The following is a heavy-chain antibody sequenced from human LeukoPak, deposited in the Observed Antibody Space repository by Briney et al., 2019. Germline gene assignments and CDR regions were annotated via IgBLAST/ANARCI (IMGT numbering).Heavy chain of an antibody. Sequence: GGSLRLSCAASGFTLRSYWMTWVRQYPGKGLEWVANIKQDGSETYYADSVKGRFTISRDNAKRSLYLQMNSLRDEDTAVYYCARESPYCGGDCYSDYWGQGTLVTVSS. CDR2: IKQDGSET. D-gene: IGHD2-21*01. CDR3: ARESPYCGGDCYSDY. J-gene: IGHJ4*02. V-gene: IGHV3-7*01. CDR1: GFTLRSYW.